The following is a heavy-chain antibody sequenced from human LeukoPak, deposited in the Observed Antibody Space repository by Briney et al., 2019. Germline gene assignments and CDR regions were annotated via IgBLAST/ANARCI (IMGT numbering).Heavy chain of an antibody. V-gene: IGHV5-51*01. D-gene: IGHD3-22*01. CDR1: GYSFTNYW. CDR2: IYPGDSDT. CDR3: ARLGYYDSSGYYPLYFQH. Sequence: LGESLKISCKGSGYSFTNYWIGWVRQMPGKGLEWMGIIYPGDSDTRYSPSFQGQVTISADKSISTAYLQWSSLKASDTAMYYCARLGYYDSSGYYPLYFQHWGQGTLVTVSS. J-gene: IGHJ1*01.